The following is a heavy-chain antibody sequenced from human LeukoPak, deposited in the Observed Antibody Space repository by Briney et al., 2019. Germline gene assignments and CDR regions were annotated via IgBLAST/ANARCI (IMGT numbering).Heavy chain of an antibody. D-gene: IGHD3-16*01. CDR2: IRYDGSNK. V-gene: IGHV3-30*02. CDR1: GFTFSSYG. Sequence: GGSLRLSCAASGFTFSSYGMHWVRQAPGKGLEWVAFIRYDGSNKYYADSVKGRFTISRDNSKDTLYLQMNSLRAEDTAVYYCAKDGGARSYYYYYMDVWGKGTTVTISS. CDR3: AKDGGARSYYYYYMDV. J-gene: IGHJ6*03.